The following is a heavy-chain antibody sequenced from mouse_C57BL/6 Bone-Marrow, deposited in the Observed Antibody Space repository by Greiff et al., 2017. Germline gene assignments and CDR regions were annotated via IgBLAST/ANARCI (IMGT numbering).Heavy chain of an antibody. CDR3: ARSYYSNFYYAMDY. CDR1: GYTFTSYW. V-gene: IGHV1-7*01. CDR2: INPSSGYT. Sequence: VQVVESGAELAKPGASVKLSCKASGYTFTSYWMHWVKQRPGQGLEWIGYINPSSGYTKYNQKFKDKATLTADKSSSTAYMPLSSLTYEDSAVYYCARSYYSNFYYAMDYWGQGTSVTVSS. D-gene: IGHD2-5*01. J-gene: IGHJ4*01.